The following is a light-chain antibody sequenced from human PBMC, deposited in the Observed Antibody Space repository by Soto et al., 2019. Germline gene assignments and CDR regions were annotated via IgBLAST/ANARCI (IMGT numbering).Light chain of an antibody. CDR3: QQYGSSPVT. J-gene: IGKJ4*01. Sequence: EIVLTQSPGTLSLSPGERATLSCRASQSVSSSYLAWYQQKPGQAPRLLIYGASSSATGIPDRFSGSGSGTDFTLTINRLEPEDFAVYYCQQYGSSPVTFGGGTKVEIK. V-gene: IGKV3-20*01. CDR1: QSVSSSY. CDR2: GAS.